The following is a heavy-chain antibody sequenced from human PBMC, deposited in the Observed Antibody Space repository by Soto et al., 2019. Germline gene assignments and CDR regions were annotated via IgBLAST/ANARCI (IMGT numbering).Heavy chain of an antibody. CDR3: ARWGPGASIAAAAQAYYY. J-gene: IGHJ4*02. CDR2: IIPIFGTA. CDR1: GGTFSSYA. V-gene: IGHV1-69*06. D-gene: IGHD6-13*01. Sequence: QVQLVQSGAEVKKPGSSVKVSCKASGGTFSSYAISWVRQAPGQGLEWMGGIIPIFGTANYAQKFQGRVTITADKSTSTAYMELSSLRSEDTAVYYCARWGPGASIAAAAQAYYYWGQGTLVTVSS.